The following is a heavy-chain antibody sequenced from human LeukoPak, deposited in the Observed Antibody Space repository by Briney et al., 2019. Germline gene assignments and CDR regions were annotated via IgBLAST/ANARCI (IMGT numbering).Heavy chain of an antibody. V-gene: IGHV4-59*01. J-gene: IGHJ3*02. Sequence: SETLSLTYTVSGGSISSYYWSWIRQPPGKGLEWIGYIYYSGSTNYNPSLKSRVTISVDTSKNQFSLKLSSVTAADTAVYYCARGRYYDSSGYHHAFDIWGQGTMVTVSS. CDR2: IYYSGST. D-gene: IGHD3-22*01. CDR1: GGSISSYY. CDR3: ARGRYYDSSGYHHAFDI.